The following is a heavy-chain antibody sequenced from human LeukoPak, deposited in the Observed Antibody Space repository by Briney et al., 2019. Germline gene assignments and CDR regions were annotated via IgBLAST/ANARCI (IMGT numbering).Heavy chain of an antibody. CDR3: ARARGTLHAFDI. V-gene: IGHV4-61*02. J-gene: IGHJ3*02. Sequence: PSETLSLTCTVSDGSISSGHYYWNWVRQPAGKGLEWIGRISSSGSTTYSPSLKSRVTMSLDTSKDQFSLKLSSVTAADTAVYYCARARGTLHAFDIWGQGTMVTVSS. D-gene: IGHD1-14*01. CDR2: ISSSGST. CDR1: DGSISSGHYY.